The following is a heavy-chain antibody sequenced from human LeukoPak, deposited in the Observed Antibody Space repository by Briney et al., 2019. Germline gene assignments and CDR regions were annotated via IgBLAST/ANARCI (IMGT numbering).Heavy chain of an antibody. D-gene: IGHD3-22*01. Sequence: GGSLRLSCAASGFTFNTYAMSWVRQAPGKGLEWVSSISGTGGGTYYADSVKGRLTISRDNSHKTLYLQMNSLRAEDTAVYYCAKDREMYFYDSSGYRDAFHIWGQGTKVTVSS. CDR3: AKDREMYFYDSSGYRDAFHI. J-gene: IGHJ3*02. V-gene: IGHV3-23*01. CDR1: GFTFNTYA. CDR2: ISGTGGGT.